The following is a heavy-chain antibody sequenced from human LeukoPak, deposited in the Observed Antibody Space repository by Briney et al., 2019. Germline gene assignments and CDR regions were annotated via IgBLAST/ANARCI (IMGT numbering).Heavy chain of an antibody. CDR3: ARDDIATYDY. CDR1: GFTFRRYR. Sequence: GGSLRLSCAVSGFTFRRYRMSWVRQAPGKGLEWLANIKEDGSEKYYVDSVKGRLTISRDNAKNSLYLQMDSLRAEDTGVYYCARDDIATYDYWGQGTLVTVSS. D-gene: IGHD2-15*01. CDR2: IKEDGSEK. V-gene: IGHV3-7*01. J-gene: IGHJ4*02.